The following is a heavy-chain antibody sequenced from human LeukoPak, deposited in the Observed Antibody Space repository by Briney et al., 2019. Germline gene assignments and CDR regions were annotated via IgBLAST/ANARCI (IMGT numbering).Heavy chain of an antibody. V-gene: IGHV3-23*01. CDR3: AKGRYTSGRNFDH. CDR2: ISGGGGGT. D-gene: IGHD6-19*01. J-gene: IGHJ4*02. CDR1: EFTFSNYG. Sequence: PGGSLRLSCAASEFTFSNYGMSWVRQAPGKGKGLEWVSGISGGGGGTYYADSVKGRFTISRDDSKHRLYLQMNSLRAEDTAVYYCAKGRYTSGRNFDHWGQGTLVTVSS.